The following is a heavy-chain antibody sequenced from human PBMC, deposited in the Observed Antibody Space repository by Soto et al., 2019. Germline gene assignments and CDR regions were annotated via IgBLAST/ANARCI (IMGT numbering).Heavy chain of an antibody. CDR2: IIPIFGTA. Sequence: SVKVSCKASGGTFSSYAISWVRQAPGQGLEWMGGIIPIFGTANYAQKFQGRVTITADESTSTAYMELSSLRSEDTAVYYCARVKYYDFWSGSYYYYGMDVWGQGTTVTVSS. J-gene: IGHJ6*02. D-gene: IGHD3-3*01. CDR3: ARVKYYDFWSGSYYYYGMDV. CDR1: GGTFSSYA. V-gene: IGHV1-69*13.